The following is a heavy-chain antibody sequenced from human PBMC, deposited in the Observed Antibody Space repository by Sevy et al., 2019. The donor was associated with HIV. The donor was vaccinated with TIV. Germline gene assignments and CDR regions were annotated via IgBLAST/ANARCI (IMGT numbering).Heavy chain of an antibody. CDR1: GYTFTSYG. CDR2: ISAYNGNT. CDR3: ARELERDYYYYYGMDV. V-gene: IGHV1-18*01. D-gene: IGHD1-1*01. Sequence: ASVKVSCKASGYTFTSYGISWVRQAPGQGLEWMGWISAYNGNTNYAQKLQGRVTMTTDTSTSTAYMELRSLRSDDTAGYYCARELERDYYYYYGMDVWGQGTTVTVSS. J-gene: IGHJ6*02.